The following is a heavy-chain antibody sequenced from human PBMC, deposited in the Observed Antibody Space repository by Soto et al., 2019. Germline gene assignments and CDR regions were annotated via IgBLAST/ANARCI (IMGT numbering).Heavy chain of an antibody. V-gene: IGHV4-34*01. D-gene: IGHD2-8*02. CDR1: GGSFSGYY. Sequence: QVQLQQWGAGLLKPSETLSLTCAVYGGSFSGYYWTWIRQPPGTGLEWIGEINHSRSTNYNPSLRSRVTVSVDTSKNQLSLKLTSVTAADTAVYYCARDKITGLFDYWGQGTLVTVSS. J-gene: IGHJ4*02. CDR2: INHSRST. CDR3: ARDKITGLFDY.